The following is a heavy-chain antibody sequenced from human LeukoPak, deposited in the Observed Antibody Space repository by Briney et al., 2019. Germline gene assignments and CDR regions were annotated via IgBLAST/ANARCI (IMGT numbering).Heavy chain of an antibody. CDR1: GGTFSSHA. J-gene: IGHJ4*02. V-gene: IGHV1-69*13. D-gene: IGHD2-2*01. Sequence: SVKVSCKASGGTFSSHAISWVRQAPGQGLEWMGGIIPIFGTANYAQKFQGRVTITADESTSTAYMELSSLRSEDTAVYYCARGYCSSTSCYQAVYYFDYWGQGTLVTVSS. CDR3: ARGYCSSTSCYQAVYYFDY. CDR2: IIPIFGTA.